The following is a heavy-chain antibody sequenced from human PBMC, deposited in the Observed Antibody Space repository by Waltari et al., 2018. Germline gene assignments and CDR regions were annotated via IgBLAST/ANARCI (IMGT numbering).Heavy chain of an antibody. CDR1: CFTFGCHY. CDR3: ARPQRGYYGMDV. CDR2: ISSSGATT. V-gene: IGHV3-11*01. J-gene: IGHJ6*02. Sequence: QVQLAESGGGLVKPGGSLRLSCAGPCFTFGCHYMGWIRQAPGKGLEWVSFISSSGATTYYADSVKDRFTISRDNSNNSVSLQMHSLRVEDTALYYCARPQRGYYGMDVWGQGTTVTVAS.